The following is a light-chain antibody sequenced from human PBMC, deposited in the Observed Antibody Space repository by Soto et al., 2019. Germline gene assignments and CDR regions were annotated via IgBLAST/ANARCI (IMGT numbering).Light chain of an antibody. Sequence: QSVLTQPPSVSGAPGQRVTISCTWSSSNIGAGYDVHWYQQLPGTAPKLLIYGNSNRPSGVPDRFSGSKSGTSASLAITGRQAEDEADYYCQPYVSSLSGVVFGGGTKLTVL. CDR1: SSNIGAGYD. CDR2: GNS. V-gene: IGLV1-40*01. J-gene: IGLJ2*01. CDR3: QPYVSSLSGVV.